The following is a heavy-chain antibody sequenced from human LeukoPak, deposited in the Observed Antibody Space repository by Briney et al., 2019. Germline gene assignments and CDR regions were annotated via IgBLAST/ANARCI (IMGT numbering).Heavy chain of an antibody. V-gene: IGHV3-23*01. CDR2: ISASGGTT. Sequence: GGSLRLSCAASGLTFSSYAMSWVRQAPGMGRKWVSGISASGGTTKYADSVKGRFTISRDNSKNTLYLQMNSLRAEDTAVYFCAKETGILTPFDSWGQGTLVTVSS. CDR3: AKETGILTPFDS. J-gene: IGHJ4*02. CDR1: GLTFSSYA. D-gene: IGHD3-9*01.